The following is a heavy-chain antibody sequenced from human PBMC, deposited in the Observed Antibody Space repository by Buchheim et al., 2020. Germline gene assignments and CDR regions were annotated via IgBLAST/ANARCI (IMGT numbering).Heavy chain of an antibody. D-gene: IGHD4-17*01. CDR1: GGSISSYY. Sequence: QVQLQESGPGLVKPSETLSLTCTVSGGSISSYYWSWIRQPPGKGLEWIGYIYYSGSTNYNPSLKRRVTISVDTSKNQFSLKLSSVTAADTAVYYCARGRPPLMTTGGTFDYWGQGTL. CDR2: IYYSGST. J-gene: IGHJ4*02. CDR3: ARGRPPLMTTGGTFDY. V-gene: IGHV4-59*01.